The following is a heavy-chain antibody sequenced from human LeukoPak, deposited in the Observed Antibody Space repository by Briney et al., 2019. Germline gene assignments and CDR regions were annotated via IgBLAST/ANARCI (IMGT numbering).Heavy chain of an antibody. J-gene: IGHJ4*02. CDR1: GFTFSDYY. CDR3: ARDGGSAWFFRY. Sequence: GGSLRLSCAASGFTFSDYYMSWIRQAPGKGVEWLSYISSSGTTIYYADSVKGRFTISRDNAKNSLYLQMNSLRAEDTAVYYCARDGGSAWFFRYWGQGTLVTVSS. CDR2: ISSSGTTI. V-gene: IGHV3-11*04. D-gene: IGHD6-19*01.